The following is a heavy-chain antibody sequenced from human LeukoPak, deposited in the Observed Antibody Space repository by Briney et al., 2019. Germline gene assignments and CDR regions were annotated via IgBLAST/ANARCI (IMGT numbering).Heavy chain of an antibody. J-gene: IGHJ4*02. D-gene: IGHD2-21*02. CDR3: ARGEVTAIPAY. Sequence: GGSLRLSCAASGFTFRSYSMNWVRQAPGKGLEWVSSISSSSSYIYYADSVKGRFTISRDNAKNSLYLQMNSLRAEDTAVYYCARGEVTAIPAYWGQGTLVTVSS. CDR1: GFTFRSYS. CDR2: ISSSSSYI. V-gene: IGHV3-21*01.